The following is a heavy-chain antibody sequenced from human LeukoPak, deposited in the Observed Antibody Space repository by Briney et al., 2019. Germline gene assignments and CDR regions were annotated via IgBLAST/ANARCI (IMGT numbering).Heavy chain of an antibody. Sequence: SETLSLTCTVSGASISNYFWSWIRQPAGKGLEWIGRIVPSGITNYNPSLESRVTMSVDTSKNQFSLNLKSVTAADTAVYYCAKEGAAPGPDFDYWGQGILVIVSS. CDR1: GASISNYF. V-gene: IGHV4-4*07. D-gene: IGHD6-13*01. J-gene: IGHJ4*02. CDR2: IVPSGIT. CDR3: AKEGAAPGPDFDY.